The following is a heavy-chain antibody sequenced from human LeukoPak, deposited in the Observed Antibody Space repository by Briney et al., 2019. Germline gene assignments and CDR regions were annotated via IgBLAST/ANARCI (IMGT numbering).Heavy chain of an antibody. CDR1: GGSFSGYY. J-gene: IGHJ4*02. Sequence: PSETLSLTCAVYGGSFSGYYWSWIRQPPGKGLEWIGEINHSGSTNYNPSLKSRVTISVDTSKNQFSLKLSSVTAADTAVYYCARAPRAKWLRNTAFDYWGQGTLVTVSS. V-gene: IGHV4-34*01. CDR3: ARAPRAKWLRNTAFDY. D-gene: IGHD5-12*01. CDR2: INHSGST.